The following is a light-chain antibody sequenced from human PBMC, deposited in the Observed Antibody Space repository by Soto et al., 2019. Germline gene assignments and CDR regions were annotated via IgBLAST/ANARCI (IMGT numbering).Light chain of an antibody. CDR1: QTVGTS. CDR3: QQRIDWPSFT. V-gene: IGKV3-11*01. CDR2: DAS. Sequence: EIVLTQSPATLSLSPGEGATLSCRASQTVGTSLAWYQQKPGQAPRLLIYDASNRATGIPARFSGSGSGTDFTRTISSLEPEDFAVYYCQQRIDWPSFTFGPGTKVDIK. J-gene: IGKJ3*01.